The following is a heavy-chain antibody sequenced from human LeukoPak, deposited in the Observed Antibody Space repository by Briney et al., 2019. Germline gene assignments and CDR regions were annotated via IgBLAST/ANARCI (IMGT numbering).Heavy chain of an antibody. CDR3: ARGYGSGSYYSPFDY. Sequence: PGGSLRLFCAASGFTFSSYSMKGVRQAPGRGREGGSYISSTGSSILYGDAVKGRFNLSRDNAEHSLYRAMKSLRAEDTGVYLCARGYGSGSYYSPFDYWGQGTLVTVSS. V-gene: IGHV3-48*04. CDR2: ISSTGSSI. J-gene: IGHJ4*02. D-gene: IGHD3-10*01. CDR1: GFTFSSYS.